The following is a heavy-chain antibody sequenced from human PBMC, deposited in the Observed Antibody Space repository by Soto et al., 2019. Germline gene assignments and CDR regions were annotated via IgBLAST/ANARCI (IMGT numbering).Heavy chain of an antibody. CDR1: GGTFSSYT. CDR2: IIPILGIA. Sequence: SVKVSCKASGGTFSSYTISWVRQAPGQGLEWMGRIIPILGIANYAQKFQGRVTITADKSTSTAYMELSSLRSEDTAVYYCAWSGYSSSWSYYYYGMDVWGQGTTVTVSS. J-gene: IGHJ6*02. V-gene: IGHV1-69*02. D-gene: IGHD6-13*01. CDR3: AWSGYSSSWSYYYYGMDV.